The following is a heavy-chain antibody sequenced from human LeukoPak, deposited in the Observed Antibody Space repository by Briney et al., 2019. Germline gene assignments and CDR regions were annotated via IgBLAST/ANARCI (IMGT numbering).Heavy chain of an antibody. CDR3: ARHLLNYYGSGSYYNTEYYFDY. CDR1: GYRFTSYW. CDR2: IYPGDSDT. V-gene: IGHV5-51*01. J-gene: IGHJ4*02. D-gene: IGHD3-10*01. Sequence: GESLKISRKGSGYRFTSYWIGWVRRLPGKGLEWMGIIYPGDSDTRYSPSFQGQVTISADKSISTAYLQWSSLKASDTAMYYCARHLLNYYGSGSYYNTEYYFDYWGQGTLVTVSS.